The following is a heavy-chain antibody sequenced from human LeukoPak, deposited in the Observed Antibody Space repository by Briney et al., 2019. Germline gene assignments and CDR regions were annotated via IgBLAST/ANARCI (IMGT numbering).Heavy chain of an antibody. J-gene: IGHJ4*02. V-gene: IGHV4-4*09. Sequence: SETLSLTCNVSGASMSSNYWSWIRHPPGKGLEWIGYIYHSGNTNYSPSLESRVTMSVDESKNQFSLRVHFASAADTAVYYCASTRRAAVAGRFGSWGQGTLVTVSS. CDR3: ASTRRAAVAGRFGS. CDR1: GASMSSNY. D-gene: IGHD6-19*01. CDR2: IYHSGNT.